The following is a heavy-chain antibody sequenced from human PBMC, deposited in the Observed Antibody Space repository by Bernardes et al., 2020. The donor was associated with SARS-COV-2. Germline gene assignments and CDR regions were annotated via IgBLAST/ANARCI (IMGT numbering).Heavy chain of an antibody. CDR1: GFLFEDYA. CDR2: IGGRGGNP. CDR3: AKTHPTFRLTIDH. V-gene: IGHV3-43*02. D-gene: IGHD3-16*01. Sequence: GGSLRLSCTASGFLFEDYAMYWVRKVPGKSLEWVSLIGGRGGNPEYADSVRGRFTISRDNNKNSLFLQMDSLRPEDTALYYCAKTHPTFRLTIDHWGRGTLVTVSS. J-gene: IGHJ5*02.